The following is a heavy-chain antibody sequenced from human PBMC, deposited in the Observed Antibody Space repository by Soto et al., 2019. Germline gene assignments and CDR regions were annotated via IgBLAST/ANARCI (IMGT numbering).Heavy chain of an antibody. Sequence: TLSLTCAVSGGSISSGGYSWSWIRQPPGKGLEWIGYIYHSGSTYYNPSLKSRVTISVDRSKNQFSLKLSSVTAADTAVYCCARADGSSALALNYWGQGTLVTVSS. D-gene: IGHD6-25*01. CDR3: ARADGSSALALNY. V-gene: IGHV4-30-2*01. CDR1: GGSISSGGYS. CDR2: IYHSGST. J-gene: IGHJ4*02.